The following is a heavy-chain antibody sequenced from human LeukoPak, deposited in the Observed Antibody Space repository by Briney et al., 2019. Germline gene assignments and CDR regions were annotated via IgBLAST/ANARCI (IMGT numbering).Heavy chain of an antibody. Sequence: GSLRLSCAASGFTFSSYGMHWVRQAPGKGLEWVAVIWYDGSNKYYADSVKGRFTISRDNSKNTLYLQMNSLRAEDTAVYYCARKGGSGYSDWFDPWGQGTLVTVSS. V-gene: IGHV3-33*01. J-gene: IGHJ5*02. CDR2: IWYDGSNK. D-gene: IGHD3-10*01. CDR1: GFTFSSYG. CDR3: ARKGGSGYSDWFDP.